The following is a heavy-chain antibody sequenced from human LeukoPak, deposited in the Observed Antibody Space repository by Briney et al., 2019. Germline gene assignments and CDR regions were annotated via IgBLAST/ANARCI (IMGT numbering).Heavy chain of an antibody. CDR2: IRSKAYGGTT. D-gene: IGHD5-24*01. CDR1: GFTFGDYA. V-gene: IGHV3-49*04. CDR3: TRDDRRDGYKIDY. J-gene: IGHJ4*02. Sequence: GGSLRLSCTASGFTFGDYAMSWVRQAPGKGLEWVGFIRSKAYGGTTEYAASVKGRFTISRDDSKSIAYLQMSSLKTEDTAVYYCTRDDRRDGYKIDYWGQGTLVTVSS.